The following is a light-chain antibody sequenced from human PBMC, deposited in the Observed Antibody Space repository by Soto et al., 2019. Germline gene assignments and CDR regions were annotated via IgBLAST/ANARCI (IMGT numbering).Light chain of an antibody. Sequence: IQMSQSPSSLSASVRGRVTITCRAAESISRHLNWHEQKPGRAPDLLIYASSTLQNGAPSRFTGSGSGTEFTLTITGLQLEDFATYYCQQDYSTLATFGQGTRLEI. V-gene: IGKV1-39*01. CDR2: ASS. CDR1: ESISRH. CDR3: QQDYSTLAT. J-gene: IGKJ5*01.